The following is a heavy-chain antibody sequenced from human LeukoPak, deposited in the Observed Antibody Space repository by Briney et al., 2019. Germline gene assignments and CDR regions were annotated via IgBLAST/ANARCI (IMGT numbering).Heavy chain of an antibody. J-gene: IGHJ4*02. Sequence: GRSLRLSCAASGFTFSSYAMHWVRQAPGKGLEWVAVISYDGSNKYYADSVKGRFTISRDNSKNTLYQQMNSLRAEDTAVYYCARNVLRYFDWLLHKTYFDYWGQGTLVTVSS. CDR2: ISYDGSNK. D-gene: IGHD3-9*01. CDR3: ARNVLRYFDWLLHKTYFDY. CDR1: GFTFSSYA. V-gene: IGHV3-30-3*01.